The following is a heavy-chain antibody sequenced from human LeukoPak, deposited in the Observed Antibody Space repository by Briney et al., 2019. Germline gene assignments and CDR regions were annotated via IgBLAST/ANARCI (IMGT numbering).Heavy chain of an antibody. V-gene: IGHV3-48*03. J-gene: IGHJ4*02. Sequence: GGSLRLSCAASRFTFSSYEMNWVRQAPGKGLEWVSYISSSGSTIYYADSVKGRFTISRDNAKNSLYLQMNSLRAEDTAVYYCARASNLLYCSSTSCHFDYWGQGTLVTVSS. CDR3: ARASNLLYCSSTSCHFDY. D-gene: IGHD2-2*01. CDR1: RFTFSSYE. CDR2: ISSSGSTI.